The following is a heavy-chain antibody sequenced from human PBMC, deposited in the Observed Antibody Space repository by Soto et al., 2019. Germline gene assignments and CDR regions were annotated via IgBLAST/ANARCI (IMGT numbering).Heavy chain of an antibody. Sequence: QITLKESGPTLVKPTQTLTLTCTFSGFSLSADGVGVGWIRQPPGKALEWLALIYWDDDKRYRPSLKSRLTTTKDTPKNQVVLTMTNMDPVDTATYYCAHAYGGTSWPNDAFDVWGQGTVVTVSS. CDR1: GFSLSADGVG. D-gene: IGHD2-2*01. CDR2: IYWDDDK. V-gene: IGHV2-5*02. J-gene: IGHJ3*01. CDR3: AHAYGGTSWPNDAFDV.